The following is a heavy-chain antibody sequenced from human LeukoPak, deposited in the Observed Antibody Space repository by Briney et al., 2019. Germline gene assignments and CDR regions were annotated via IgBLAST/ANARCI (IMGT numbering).Heavy chain of an antibody. CDR3: ANPHGESSPYYFDY. Sequence: GSLRLSCAASGFTFSSYGMHWVRQAPGKGLEWVAVIWYDGSNKYYADSVKGRFTISRDNSKNTLYLQMNSLRAEETAVYYCANPHGESSPYYFDYWGQGTLVTVSS. CDR1: GFTFSSYG. D-gene: IGHD1-26*01. V-gene: IGHV3-33*06. CDR2: IWYDGSNK. J-gene: IGHJ4*02.